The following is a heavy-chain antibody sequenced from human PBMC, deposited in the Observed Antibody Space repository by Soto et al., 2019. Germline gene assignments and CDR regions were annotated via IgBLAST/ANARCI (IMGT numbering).Heavy chain of an antibody. J-gene: IGHJ3*02. Sequence: SATLSLTCTVSGFSISSSSYYWGWIRQPPGKGLEWIGSIYYSGSTYYNPSLKSRVTISVDTSKNQFSLKLSSVTAADTAVYYCARRGYYAISAFDIWGQGTMVT. V-gene: IGHV4-39*01. CDR2: IYYSGST. D-gene: IGHD2-8*01. CDR3: ARRGYYAISAFDI. CDR1: GFSISSSSYY.